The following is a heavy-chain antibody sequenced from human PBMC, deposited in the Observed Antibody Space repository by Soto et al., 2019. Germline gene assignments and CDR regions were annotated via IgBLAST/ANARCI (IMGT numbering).Heavy chain of an antibody. J-gene: IGHJ1*01. Sequence: EAQLLESGGGLVLRGGYLRLSYAGSGVTPTTTRLSWVRQPPGKGLEWVTTISGTASRTYYGDSGKGRFFISRDNSKNTVTLQMNNMTLDDTALYYCATSFRYWVTWGQGTRVTVSS. D-gene: IGHD2-15*01. CDR2: ISGTASRT. V-gene: IGHV3-23*01. CDR3: ATSFRYWVT. CDR1: GVTPTTTR.